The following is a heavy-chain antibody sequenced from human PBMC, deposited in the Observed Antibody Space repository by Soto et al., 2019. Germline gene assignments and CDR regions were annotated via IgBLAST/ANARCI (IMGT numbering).Heavy chain of an antibody. CDR1: GFTFSSYS. CDR2: ISSSSSYI. J-gene: IGHJ4*02. D-gene: IGHD2-15*01. CDR3: SRAYCRGGSCYSGDLFDY. Sequence: GGSLRLSCAASGFTFSSYSMNWVRLAPGKGLEWVSSISSSSSYIYYADSLKGRFTISRDNAKNSLYLQVNSLRAEDTAVYYCSRAYCRGGSCYSGDLFDYWGQGTLVTVSS. V-gene: IGHV3-21*01.